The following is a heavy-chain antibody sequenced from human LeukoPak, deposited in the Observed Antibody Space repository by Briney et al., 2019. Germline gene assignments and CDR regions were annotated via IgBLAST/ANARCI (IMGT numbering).Heavy chain of an antibody. CDR2: INPNSGGT. D-gene: IGHD3-22*01. CDR3: ARAPTYYDSSGYYLPGAFDI. CDR1: GYTFTGYY. J-gene: IGHJ3*02. V-gene: IGHV1-2*02. Sequence: ASVKVSCKASGYTFTGYYVHWVRQAPGQGLEWMGWINPNSGGTNYAQKFQGRVTMTRDTSISTAYMELSRLRSDDTAVYYCARAPTYYDSSGYYLPGAFDIWGQGTMVTVSS.